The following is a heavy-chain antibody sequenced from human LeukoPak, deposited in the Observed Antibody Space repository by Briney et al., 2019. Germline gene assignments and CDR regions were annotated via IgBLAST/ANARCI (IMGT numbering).Heavy chain of an antibody. D-gene: IGHD3-16*01. Sequence: PGGSLRLSCAASGFTVSSNYMSWVRQAPGKGLEWVSSISSSSSYVYYADSVKGRFTISRDNAKNSLYLQMNSLRAEDTAVYYCARWSGGLSWGQGTMVTVSS. J-gene: IGHJ3*01. CDR1: GFTVSSNY. V-gene: IGHV3-21*01. CDR2: ISSSSSYV. CDR3: ARWSGGLS.